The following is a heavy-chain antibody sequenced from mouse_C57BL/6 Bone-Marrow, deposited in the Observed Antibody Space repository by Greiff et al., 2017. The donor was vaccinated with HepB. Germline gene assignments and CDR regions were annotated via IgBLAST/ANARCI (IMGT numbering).Heavy chain of an antibody. CDR2: ISNLAYSI. CDR1: GFTFSDYG. V-gene: IGHV5-15*01. D-gene: IGHD1-1*01. J-gene: IGHJ2*01. CDR3: ARQNYGSSYYFDY. Sequence: EVMLVESGGGLVQPGGSLKLSCAASGFTFSDYGMAWVRQAPRKGPEWVAFISNLAYSIYYADTVTGRCTISRENAENTLYLEMSSLRSEDTAMYYCARQNYGSSYYFDYWGQGTTLTVSS.